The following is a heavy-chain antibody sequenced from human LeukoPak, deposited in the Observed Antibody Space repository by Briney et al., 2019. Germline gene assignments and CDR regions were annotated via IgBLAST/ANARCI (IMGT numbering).Heavy chain of an antibody. V-gene: IGHV4-34*01. D-gene: IGHD3-22*01. CDR2: INHSGRT. J-gene: IGHJ4*02. CDR1: GGSFSDYY. Sequence: SETLSLTCAVYGGSFSDYYWSWIRQPPGKGLEWIGEINHSGRTNYNPSLKSRVTISVDTSKNQFSLKLSSVTAADTAVYYCASRERRYDSSGYYRVFDYWGQGTLVTVSS. CDR3: ASRERRYDSSGYYRVFDY.